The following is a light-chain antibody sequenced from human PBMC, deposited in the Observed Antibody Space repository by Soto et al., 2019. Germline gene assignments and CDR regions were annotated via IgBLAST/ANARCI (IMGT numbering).Light chain of an antibody. CDR3: QHSAHTPLT. J-gene: IGKJ4*01. CDR2: AAS. CDR1: QSIFTY. V-gene: IGKV1-39*01. Sequence: DVQMTQSPSSLSASVGDRVTITCLASQSIFTYGNWYQQKPGKAPKLLIYAASSLQSGVPSRFSGSRYGTEFTLTFSTLQPEDSATYYCQHSAHTPLTFGVGTKVEFK.